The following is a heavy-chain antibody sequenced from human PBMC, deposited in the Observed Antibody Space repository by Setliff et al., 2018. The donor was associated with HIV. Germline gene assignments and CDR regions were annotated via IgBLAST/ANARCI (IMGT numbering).Heavy chain of an antibody. D-gene: IGHD5-18*01. CDR2: IWYDASKK. J-gene: IGHJ4*02. Sequence: LSLSCAASGFTFNSYGMHWVRQAPGKGLEWVALIWYDASKKEYAESVKGRFNILRDDSKKTVDLQMNSLSADDTAIYYCARGRGYDHGYFDSWGQGTLVTVS. CDR1: GFTFNSYG. CDR3: ARGRGYDHGYFDS. V-gene: IGHV3-33*01.